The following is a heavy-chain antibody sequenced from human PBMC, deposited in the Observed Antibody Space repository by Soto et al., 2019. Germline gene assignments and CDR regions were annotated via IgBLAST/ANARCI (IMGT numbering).Heavy chain of an antibody. CDR3: ARDLSH. Sequence: DVQLVESGGGLVQPGGSLRLSCAASGFPFNTYAMHWVRQAPGKGLEWISYINSASTTTFHADSVKGRFTVSRDNAEKSLYLQMSSLRLEDTAVYYCARDLSHWGQGTLVTVSS. CDR2: INSASTTT. J-gene: IGHJ4*02. V-gene: IGHV3-48*01. CDR1: GFPFNTYA.